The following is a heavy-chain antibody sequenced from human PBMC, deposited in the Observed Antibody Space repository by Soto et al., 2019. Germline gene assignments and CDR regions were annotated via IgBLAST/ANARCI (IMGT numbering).Heavy chain of an antibody. V-gene: IGHV3-11*06. D-gene: IGHD2-8*01. CDR3: ARDPNGITDFDY. CDR1: GFTFSDYY. J-gene: IGHJ4*02. CDR2: IIISSYT. Sequence: PGGSLRLSCAVSGFTFSDYYMSWIRQAPGKGLEWLSYIIISSYTNYADSVKGRFTIPRDNAKNSLYLQMNSLRDEDTAVYFCARDPNGITDFDYWGQGTQVTVSS.